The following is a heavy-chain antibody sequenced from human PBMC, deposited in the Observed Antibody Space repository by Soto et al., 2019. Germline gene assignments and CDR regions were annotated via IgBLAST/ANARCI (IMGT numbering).Heavy chain of an antibody. D-gene: IGHD3-22*01. J-gene: IGHJ5*02. CDR1: GASVSSGSYY. Sequence: SETLSLTCSVSGASVSSGSYYWSWIRQPPGKGLEWIGYIHYSGSTKYNPSLKSRVIISLDTSKNQFSLNLRSVTAADTAVYYCARDSGGDCSGYWIDPWGQGALVTVS. V-gene: IGHV4-61*01. CDR2: IHYSGST. CDR3: ARDSGGDCSGYWIDP.